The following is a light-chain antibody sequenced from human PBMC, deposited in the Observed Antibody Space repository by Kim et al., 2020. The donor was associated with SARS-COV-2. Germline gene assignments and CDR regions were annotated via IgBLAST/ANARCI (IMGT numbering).Light chain of an antibody. CDR3: LQYSSWPRT. CDR1: QSVSNK. V-gene: IGKV3-15*01. J-gene: IGKJ3*01. Sequence: EIVMTQSPATLSVSPGERATLSCRASQSVSNKLAWFQQRPGQAPRLLIYGASTRATDIPTRFSGGGSGTEFTLTISSLQSEDFAVYYCLQYSSWPRTFGPGTKVDIK. CDR2: GAS.